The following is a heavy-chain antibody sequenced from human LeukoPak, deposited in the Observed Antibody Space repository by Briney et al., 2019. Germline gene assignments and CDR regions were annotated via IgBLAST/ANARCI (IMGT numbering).Heavy chain of an antibody. CDR1: GFTFSSYS. Sequence: KPGGSLRLSCAASGFTFSSYSMNWVRQAPGKGLEWVSSISSSSSYIYYADSVKGRFTISRDNAKNSLYLQMNSLRAEDTAVYYCARVHDYGDPRCFDYWGQGTLVTVSS. V-gene: IGHV3-21*01. D-gene: IGHD4-17*01. CDR3: ARVHDYGDPRCFDY. J-gene: IGHJ4*02. CDR2: ISSSSSYI.